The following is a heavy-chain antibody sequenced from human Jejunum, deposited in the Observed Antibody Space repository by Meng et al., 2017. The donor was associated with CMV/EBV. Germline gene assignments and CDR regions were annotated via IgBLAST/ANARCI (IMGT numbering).Heavy chain of an antibody. Sequence: LTCTVSGYSISSGYYWGWIRQPPGKGLEWIGSIYHSGSTYYNPSLKSRVTISVDTSKNQFSLKLSSVTAADTAVYYCARHGNYLDVWGQGTTVTVSS. CDR1: GYSISSGYY. V-gene: IGHV4-38-2*02. J-gene: IGHJ6*02. CDR2: IYHSGST. D-gene: IGHD3-3*01. CDR3: ARHGNYLDV.